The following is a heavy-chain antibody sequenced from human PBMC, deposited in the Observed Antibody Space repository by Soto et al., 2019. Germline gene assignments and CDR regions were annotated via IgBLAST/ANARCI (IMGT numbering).Heavy chain of an antibody. CDR2: ISSSSSYI. Sequence: GGSLRLSCAASGFTFSSYSMNWVRQAPGKGLEWVSSISSSSSYIYYADSVKGRFTISRDNAKNSLYLQMNSLRAEDTAVYYCARECVDTVTSITIPFDYWGQGALVTVSS. CDR3: ARECVDTVTSITIPFDY. CDR1: GFTFSSYS. J-gene: IGHJ4*02. V-gene: IGHV3-21*01. D-gene: IGHD5-12*01.